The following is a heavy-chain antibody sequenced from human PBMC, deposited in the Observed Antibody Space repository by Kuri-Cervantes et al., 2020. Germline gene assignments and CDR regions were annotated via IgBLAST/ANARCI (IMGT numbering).Heavy chain of an antibody. J-gene: IGHJ5*02. D-gene: IGHD3-10*01. CDR2: ISYDGSNK. V-gene: IGHV3-30-3*01. Sequence: GEFLKISCAASGFTFSSYAMHWVRQAPGKGLEWVAVISYDGSNKYYADSVKGRFTISRDNSKNTLYLQMNSLRAEDTAVYYCARDRRMVRGVIINGHNWFDPWGQGTLVTVSS. CDR3: ARDRRMVRGVIINGHNWFDP. CDR1: GFTFSSYA.